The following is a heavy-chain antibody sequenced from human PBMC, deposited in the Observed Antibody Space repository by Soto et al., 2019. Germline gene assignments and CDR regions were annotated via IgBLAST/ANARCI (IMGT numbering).Heavy chain of an antibody. Sequence: SVKVSCKASGYTFTGYYMHWVRQAPGQRLEWIGWIVVVCGNTNYAQKFQERVTITRDMSTSTAYMELSSLRSEDTAVYYCAADRITIFGVVTPFDYWGQGTLVTVSS. V-gene: IGHV1-58*02. CDR2: IVVVCGNT. J-gene: IGHJ4*02. CDR3: AADRITIFGVVTPFDY. D-gene: IGHD3-3*01. CDR1: GYTFTGYY.